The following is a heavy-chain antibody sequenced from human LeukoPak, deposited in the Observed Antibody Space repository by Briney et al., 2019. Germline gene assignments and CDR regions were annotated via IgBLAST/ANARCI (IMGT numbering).Heavy chain of an antibody. Sequence: GGSLRLSCAASGFPFRSYWMSWVRQDPGKRLEWVANIKQDGSETYYVDSVKGRFTISRDNARSSVYLQMNSLRAEDTAVYYCVRDYCSGVTCYTGYWGQGTLVTVLS. CDR3: VRDYCSGVTCYTGY. V-gene: IGHV3-7*05. D-gene: IGHD2-15*01. CDR2: IKQDGSET. J-gene: IGHJ4*02. CDR1: GFPFRSYW.